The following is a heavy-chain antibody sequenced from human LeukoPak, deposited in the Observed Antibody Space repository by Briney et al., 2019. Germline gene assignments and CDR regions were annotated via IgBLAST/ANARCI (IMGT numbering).Heavy chain of an antibody. Sequence: GGSLRLSCAASGFTFGDYYMSWIRKAPGNGLEWVSRINSDGSSTSYADSVKGRFTISRDNAKNTLYLQMNSLRAEDTAVYYCARDGVAVAGIDYWGQGTLVTVSS. J-gene: IGHJ4*02. CDR3: ARDGVAVAGIDY. V-gene: IGHV3-74*01. D-gene: IGHD6-19*01. CDR2: INSDGSST. CDR1: GFTFGDYY.